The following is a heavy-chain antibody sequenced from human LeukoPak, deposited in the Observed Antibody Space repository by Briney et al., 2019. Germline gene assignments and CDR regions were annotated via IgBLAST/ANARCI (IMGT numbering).Heavy chain of an antibody. CDR2: IYYTGSD. CDR1: GRPINSRSYH. CDR3: AREVAAASEN. Sequence: PSDTLSLPCTLSGRPINSRSYHCPWIRKPPGKGLWWTGTIYYTGSDYYNPSLKSRVSISVDTSKNQCSLSLNSVTAADTAIYYCAREVAAASENWGQGTLVTVSS. D-gene: IGHD2-2*01. V-gene: IGHV4-39*02. J-gene: IGHJ4*02.